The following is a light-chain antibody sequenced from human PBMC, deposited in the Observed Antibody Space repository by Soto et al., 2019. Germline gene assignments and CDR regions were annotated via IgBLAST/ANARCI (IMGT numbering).Light chain of an antibody. J-gene: IGKJ4*01. V-gene: IGKV1-27*01. CDR3: QKCGVAPFT. CDR1: QGISNY. Sequence: DIQMTQSPSSLSASVGDRVTITCRASQGISNYLAWYQQKPGKVPKLLIYATSTLQSGVPSRFSGSGSGTDFTPTISSLQPEDVATYYCQKCGVAPFTFGGGTKVDI. CDR2: ATS.